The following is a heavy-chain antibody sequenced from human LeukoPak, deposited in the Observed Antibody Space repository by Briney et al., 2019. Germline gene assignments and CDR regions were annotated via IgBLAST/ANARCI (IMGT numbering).Heavy chain of an antibody. CDR2: IYYSGST. CDR1: GGSISSGGYY. CDR3: ARDDSSGWYHAFDI. D-gene: IGHD6-19*01. Sequence: SETLSLTCTVSGGSISSGGYYWSWIRQHPGKGLEWIGYIYYSGSTYYNPSLKSRVTISVDTSKNQFSLKLSSVTAADTTVHYCARDDSSGWYHAFDIWGQGTMVTVSS. J-gene: IGHJ3*02. V-gene: IGHV4-31*03.